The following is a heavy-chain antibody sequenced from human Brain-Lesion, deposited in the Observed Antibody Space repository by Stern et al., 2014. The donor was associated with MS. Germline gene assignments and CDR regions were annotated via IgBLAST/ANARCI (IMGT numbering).Heavy chain of an antibody. CDR3: ARGRVVPGFQYYATDV. CDR2: IFNSGST. V-gene: IGHV4-61*02. D-gene: IGHD2-2*01. J-gene: IGHJ6*02. CDR1: GGSISSGGYY. Sequence: MQLVESGPGLVKPSQTLSLSCTVSGGSISSGGYYWSWIRQPAGKGLEWIGRIFNSGSTSYNPPLKGRVTISIATSKTQFSLRLNSMTAADTAVYYCARGRVVPGFQYYATDVWGQGTTVIVSS.